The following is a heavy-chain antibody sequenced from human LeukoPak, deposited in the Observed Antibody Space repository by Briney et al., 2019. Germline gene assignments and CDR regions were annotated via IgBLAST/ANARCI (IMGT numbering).Heavy chain of an antibody. CDR1: GFTFSSYG. CDR3: AKGVSSPLYYFDY. J-gene: IGHJ4*02. CDR2: ISYDGSNK. V-gene: IGHV3-30*18. Sequence: GGSLRLSCAASGFTFSSYGMHWVRRAPGKGLEWVAVISYDGSNKYYADSVKGRFTISRDNSKNTLYLQMNSLRAEDTAVYYCAKGVSSPLYYFDYWGQGTLVTVSS. D-gene: IGHD6-13*01.